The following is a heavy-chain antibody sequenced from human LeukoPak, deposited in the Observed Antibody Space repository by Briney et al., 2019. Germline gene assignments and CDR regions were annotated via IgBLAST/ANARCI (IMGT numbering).Heavy chain of an antibody. CDR2: IYSGGST. CDR3: ARAPGYYYGMDV. CDR1: GFTVSSNY. Sequence: GGSLRLSCAASGFTVSSNYMSWVRQAPGKGLEWVSVIYSGGSTYYADSVKGRFTISRDNSKNTLYLQMNSLRAEDTAVYYCARAPGYYYGMDVWGQGTTVTVSS. J-gene: IGHJ6*02. V-gene: IGHV3-66*01.